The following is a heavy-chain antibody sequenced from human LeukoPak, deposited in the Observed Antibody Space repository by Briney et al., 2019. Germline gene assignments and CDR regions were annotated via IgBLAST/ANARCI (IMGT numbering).Heavy chain of an antibody. CDR3: ASLIAAAFH. CDR1: GFTFSSYS. D-gene: IGHD6-13*01. J-gene: IGHJ4*02. Sequence: GGSLRLSCAASGFTFSSYSMNWVRQAPGKGLESVSSISSSSSYIYYADSVKGRFTISRDNAKNSLYLQMNSLRAEDTAVYYCASLIAAAFHWGQGTLVTVSS. CDR2: ISSSSSYI. V-gene: IGHV3-21*01.